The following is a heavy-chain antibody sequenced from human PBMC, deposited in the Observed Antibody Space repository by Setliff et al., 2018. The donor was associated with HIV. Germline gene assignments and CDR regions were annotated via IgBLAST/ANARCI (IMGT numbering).Heavy chain of an antibody. Sequence: SETLSLTCSVSGGSISSGSYYWNWIRQPAGKQLEWIGHIYKSGNTNYNPSLKSRVTITADTSTNQFSLKLSSVTAADTAVYYCARNIAARPISYWGQGALVTVSS. CDR2: IYKSGNT. V-gene: IGHV4-61*09. CDR1: GGSISSGSYY. CDR3: ARNIAARPISY. J-gene: IGHJ4*02. D-gene: IGHD6-6*01.